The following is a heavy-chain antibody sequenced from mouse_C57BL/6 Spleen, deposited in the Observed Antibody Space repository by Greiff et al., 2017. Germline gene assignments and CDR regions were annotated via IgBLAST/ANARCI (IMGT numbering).Heavy chain of an antibody. Sequence: VQLQQSGAELVRPGTSVKVSCKASGYAFTNYLIEWVKQRPGQGLEWIGVINPGSGGTNYNEKFKGKATLTADKASSPAYRQLSSLTSEDSAVYVCARGGYDYGSSYFDVWGTGTTVTVSS. D-gene: IGHD1-1*01. CDR2: INPGSGGT. CDR3: ARGGYDYGSSYFDV. CDR1: GYAFTNYL. J-gene: IGHJ1*03. V-gene: IGHV1-54*01.